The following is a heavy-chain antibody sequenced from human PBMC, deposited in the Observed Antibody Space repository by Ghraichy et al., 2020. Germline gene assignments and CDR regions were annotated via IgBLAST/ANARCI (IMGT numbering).Heavy chain of an antibody. V-gene: IGHV4-34*12. J-gene: IGHJ4*02. D-gene: IGHD6-13*01. CDR2: IIQSGNT. CDR3: ARTRRDSNSWFLDY. Sequence: SQTLSLTCAVYGGTFSGYYWSWIRQPPGKGLEWIGEIIQSGNTNYNPSLKSRVTISVDTSKNQFSLRLSSVTAADTAVYYCARTRRDSNSWFLDYWGRGTLVTVS. CDR1: GGTFSGYY.